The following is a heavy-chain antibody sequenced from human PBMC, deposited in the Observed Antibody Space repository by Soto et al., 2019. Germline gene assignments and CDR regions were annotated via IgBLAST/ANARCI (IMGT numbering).Heavy chain of an antibody. CDR2: IYPLDSYT. CDR3: ARVIVPKVSTMGGMDV. D-gene: IGHD3-16*01. Sequence: ESLKISCQASGYSFTRRWIAWVRQMPGKGLEWLGVIYPLDSYTKYSPSFEGQVTMSVDKSVNTASLLLNSLKASDTAIYFCARVIVPKVSTMGGMDVWGQGTTVTVSS. CDR1: GYSFTRRW. J-gene: IGHJ6*02. V-gene: IGHV5-51*01.